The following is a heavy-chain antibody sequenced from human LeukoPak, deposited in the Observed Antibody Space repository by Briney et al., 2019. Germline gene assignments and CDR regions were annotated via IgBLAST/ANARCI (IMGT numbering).Heavy chain of an antibody. J-gene: IGHJ4*02. D-gene: IGHD3-9*01. CDR3: ARDFGVYDILTGYLGPYYFDY. CDR1: GFTFSSYW. V-gene: IGHV3-7*01. CDR2: IKQDGSEK. Sequence: PGVSLRLSCAASGFTFSSYWMSWVRQAPGKGLEWVANIKQDGSEKYYVDSVKGRFTISRDNAKNSLYLQMNSLRAEDTAVYYCARDFGVYDILTGYLGPYYFDYWGQGTLVTVSS.